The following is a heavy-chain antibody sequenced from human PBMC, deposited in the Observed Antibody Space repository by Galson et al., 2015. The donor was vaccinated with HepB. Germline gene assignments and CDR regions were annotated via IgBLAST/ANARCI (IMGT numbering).Heavy chain of an antibody. V-gene: IGHV3-11*06. CDR1: GFTFRDYH. Sequence: SLRLSCAASGFTFRDYHMSWIRQAPGKGLEWISCISSKSRYTSYADSVKGRFTISRDNAKNSLYLQMNSLRAGDTAAYYCARDGSKSRFGELLTYYYFDRWGRGTPVTVSS. CDR3: ARDGSKSRFGELLTYYYFDR. CDR2: ISSKSRYT. J-gene: IGHJ2*01. D-gene: IGHD3-10*01.